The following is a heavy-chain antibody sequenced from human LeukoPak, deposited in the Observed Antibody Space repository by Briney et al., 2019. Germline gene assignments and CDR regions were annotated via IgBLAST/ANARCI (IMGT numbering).Heavy chain of an antibody. D-gene: IGHD5-12*01. CDR1: GGSLSSYY. CDR2: IYYSGST. V-gene: IGHV4-59*01. Sequence: SETLSLTCTVSGGSLSSYYWSWIRQPPGQGLEWIGYIYYSGSTKYNPSLKSRVTISVDTSKNQFSLKLSSVTAADTAVYYCARVSGYDWESFYDYWGQGTLVTVSS. CDR3: ARVSGYDWESFYDY. J-gene: IGHJ4*02.